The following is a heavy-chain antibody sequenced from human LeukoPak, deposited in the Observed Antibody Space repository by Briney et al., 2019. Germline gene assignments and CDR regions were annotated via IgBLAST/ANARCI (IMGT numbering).Heavy chain of an antibody. CDR1: GGSLSSHY. J-gene: IGHJ4*02. V-gene: IGHV4-59*11. D-gene: IGHD1-1*01. Sequence: PSETLSLTCTVSGGSLSSHYWSWIRQPPGKGLEWIGYIYYSGSTNYNPSLKSRVTISVDTSKNQFSLKLSSVTAADTAVYYCARAGTGSFDYWGQGTLVTVSS. CDR3: ARAGTGSFDY. CDR2: IYYSGST.